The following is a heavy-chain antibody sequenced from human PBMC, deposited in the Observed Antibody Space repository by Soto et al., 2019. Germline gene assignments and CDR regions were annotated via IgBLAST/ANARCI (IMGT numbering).Heavy chain of an antibody. CDR2: ISYDGSYT. CDR3: AKDQGVGGTLGLFHY. V-gene: IGHV3-30*18. CDR1: GFTFSGFA. D-gene: IGHD1-26*01. Sequence: QVKLVESRGGAVQPGRSLRVSCVASGFTFSGFAMHWVRQAPGKGLEPVAVISYDGSYTHHSDSVKGRFTISRDNSKNTLYLQMNSLRIEDTAVYYCAKDQGVGGTLGLFHYWGQGILVTVSS. J-gene: IGHJ4*02.